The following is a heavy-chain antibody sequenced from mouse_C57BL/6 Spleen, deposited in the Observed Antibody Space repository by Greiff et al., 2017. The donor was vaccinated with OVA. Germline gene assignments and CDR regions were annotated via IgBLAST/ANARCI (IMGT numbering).Heavy chain of an antibody. V-gene: IGHV1-50*01. J-gene: IGHJ1*03. Sequence: QVQLQQPGAELVKPGASVKLSCKASGYTFTSYWMQWVKQRPGQGLEWIGEIDPSDSYTNYNQKFKGKATLTVDTSSSTAYMQRSSLTAEDAADYCCARGLDFDVWGTGTTVTVSS. CDR2: IDPSDSYT. CDR1: GYTFTSYW. CDR3: ARGLDFDV.